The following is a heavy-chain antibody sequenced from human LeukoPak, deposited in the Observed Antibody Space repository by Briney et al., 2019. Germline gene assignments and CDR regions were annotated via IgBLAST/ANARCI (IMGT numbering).Heavy chain of an antibody. Sequence: ASVKVSCKASGYIFTNYYMHWVRQAPGQGLEWMGIINPSGGSTTYAQKFQGRVTMTRDTSTSTVYMEVSSLRSEDTAVYYCASNREYGSGSYRGFDPWGQGTLVTVSS. CDR1: GYIFTNYY. CDR2: INPSGGST. V-gene: IGHV1-46*01. CDR3: ASNREYGSGSYRGFDP. D-gene: IGHD3-10*01. J-gene: IGHJ5*02.